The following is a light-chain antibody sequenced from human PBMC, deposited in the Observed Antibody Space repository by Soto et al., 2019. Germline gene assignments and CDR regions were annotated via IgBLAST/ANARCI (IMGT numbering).Light chain of an antibody. J-gene: IGKJ1*01. Sequence: EIVLTQPPGPLSVSPGDRVTLSCRASQTVNNNYLAWYQQKPGQAPRLLIYGASTPATGTPARCSGSGSGTHFTLTVSRLEPEDFAVYYCQQYGGSAPWTFGPGTKVDMK. CDR1: QTVNNNY. CDR2: GAS. CDR3: QQYGGSAPWT. V-gene: IGKV3-20*01.